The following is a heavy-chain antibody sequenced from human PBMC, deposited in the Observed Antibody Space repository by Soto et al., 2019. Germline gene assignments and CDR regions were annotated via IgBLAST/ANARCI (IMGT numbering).Heavy chain of an antibody. CDR1: GGSFSGYN. CDR2: INHSGST. Sequence: PSETLSLTCAVYGGSFSGYNWSWIRQPPGKGLEWIGEINHSGSTNYNPSLKSRVTISVDTSKNQFSLKLSSVPAADTAVYYCARGKDNYDFWIGYDPPRNWFDPWGQGTLVTVSS. V-gene: IGHV4-34*01. CDR3: ARGKDNYDFWIGYDPPRNWFDP. D-gene: IGHD3-3*01. J-gene: IGHJ5*02.